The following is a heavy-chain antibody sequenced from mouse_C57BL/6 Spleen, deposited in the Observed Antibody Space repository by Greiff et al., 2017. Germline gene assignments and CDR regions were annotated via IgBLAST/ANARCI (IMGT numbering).Heavy chain of an antibody. Sequence: VQLQQSGPGLVQPSQSLSITCTVSGFSLTSYGVHWVRQSPGKGLAWLGVIWSGGSTDYNAAFISRLSISKDNSKSQVFFKMNSLQADDTAIYYCARPNYNPWYFDVWGTGTTVTVSS. CDR1: GFSLTSYG. CDR3: ARPNYNPWYFDV. D-gene: IGHD1-3*01. CDR2: IWSGGST. J-gene: IGHJ1*03. V-gene: IGHV2-2*01.